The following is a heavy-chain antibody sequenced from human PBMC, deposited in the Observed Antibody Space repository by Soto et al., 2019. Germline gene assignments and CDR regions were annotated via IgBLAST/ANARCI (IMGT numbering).Heavy chain of an antibody. Sequence: GGSLRLSCAASGFTFSSCAMHWVRQAPGKGLEWVALISYDGSNKYYADSVKGRFTISRDNSKNTLYLQMNSLRAEDTAVYYCAKVVIQLWLISAFDIWGQGTMVTVSS. D-gene: IGHD5-18*01. J-gene: IGHJ3*02. CDR1: GFTFSSCA. V-gene: IGHV3-30-3*01. CDR2: ISYDGSNK. CDR3: AKVVIQLWLISAFDI.